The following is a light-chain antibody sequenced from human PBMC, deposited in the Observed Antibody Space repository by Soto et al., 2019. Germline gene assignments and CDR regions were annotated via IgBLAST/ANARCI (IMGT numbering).Light chain of an antibody. CDR1: SSDVGGYNY. J-gene: IGLJ3*02. V-gene: IGLV2-14*01. Sequence: QSVLTQPASVSGSPGQSITISCTGTSSDVGGYNYVSWYQQHPGKAPKLMIYEVSHRPSGVSNRFSGSKSGNTASLTISGLQAEYEADYYCSSYTSSSTWVFGGGTKPTVL. CDR2: EVS. CDR3: SSYTSSSTWV.